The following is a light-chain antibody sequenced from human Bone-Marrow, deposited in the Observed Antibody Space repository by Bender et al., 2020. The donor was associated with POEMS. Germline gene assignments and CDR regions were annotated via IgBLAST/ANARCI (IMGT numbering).Light chain of an antibody. CDR1: SVDVGVENS. V-gene: IGLV2-11*01. J-gene: IGLJ3*02. CDR2: EVS. CDR3: NTYAGKRWV. Sequence: QSALTQPRSLSGSPGQSVTISCAGTSVDVGVENSVSWYQQHPGKAPQLIINEVSQRPSGVPYRFSGSKSGNAATLTVSGVQAVDEAESYSNTYAGKRWVFSGETTLTVI.